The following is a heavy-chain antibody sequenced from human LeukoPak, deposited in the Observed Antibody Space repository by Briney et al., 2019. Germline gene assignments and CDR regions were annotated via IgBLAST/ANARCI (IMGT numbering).Heavy chain of an antibody. J-gene: IGHJ1*01. CDR2: INPNSGGT. V-gene: IGHV1-2*02. CDR1: GYTFTSYA. Sequence: ASVKVSCKASGYTFTSYAMNWVRQAPGQGLEWMGWINPNSGGTNYAQKFQGRVTMTRDTSISTAYMELSRLRSDDTAVYYCARVKKWELLFQHWGQGTLVTVSS. CDR3: ARVKKWELLFQH. D-gene: IGHD1-26*01.